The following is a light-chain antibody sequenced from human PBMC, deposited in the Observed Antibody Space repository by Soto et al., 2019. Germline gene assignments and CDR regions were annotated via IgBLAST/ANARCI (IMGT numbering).Light chain of an antibody. V-gene: IGKV3-11*01. CDR1: QSVSSY. CDR3: QQRSNWPHVT. J-gene: IGKJ3*01. CDR2: DAS. Sequence: EIVLTQSPATLSLSPGERATLSCRASQSVSSYLAWYQQKPGQPPRLLIYDASNRATGIPARFSGSGSGTDFTLTISSLETEDFAVYYCQQRSNWPHVTFGPGTRVDVK.